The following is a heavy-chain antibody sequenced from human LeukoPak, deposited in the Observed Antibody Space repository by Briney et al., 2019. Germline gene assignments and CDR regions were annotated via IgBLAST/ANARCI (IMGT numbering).Heavy chain of an antibody. V-gene: IGHV4-59*08. CDR2: IYYSGST. J-gene: IGHJ3*02. CDR3: ARSLRFLSTSWRPKFPPDAFDI. D-gene: IGHD2-2*01. CDR1: GGSISSYF. Sequence: PSETLSLTCTVSGGSISSYFWSWIRQPPGKGLEWIGYIYYSGSTNYNPSLKSRVTISVDTSKNQFSLKLSSVTAADTAVYYCARSLRFLSTSWRPKFPPDAFDIWAKGQWSPSLQ.